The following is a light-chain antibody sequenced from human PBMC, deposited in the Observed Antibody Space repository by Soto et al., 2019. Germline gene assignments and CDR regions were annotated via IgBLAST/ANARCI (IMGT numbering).Light chain of an antibody. Sequence: EIVLTQSPATLSLSPGERATLSCRASQSVSSFLAWYQQKPGQAPRLLIYAASTRATGIPARFSGSGSGTEFTLSISSLQSEDFAVYYCQQYNNWPGTFGQGTKLEIK. J-gene: IGKJ2*01. CDR3: QQYNNWPGT. V-gene: IGKV3-15*01. CDR2: AAS. CDR1: QSVSSF.